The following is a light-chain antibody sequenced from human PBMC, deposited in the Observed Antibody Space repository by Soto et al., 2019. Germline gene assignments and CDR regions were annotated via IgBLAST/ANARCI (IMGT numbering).Light chain of an antibody. Sequence: ILMTRSPATLSVSPGERATLSCRASQSISSNLAWYQQKPGQAPRLLIYGASTRAAGIPARFSGSGSGTEFTLTISSLQSEDFAVYYCQQYNQWPPWTFGQGTKVDIK. V-gene: IGKV3-15*01. CDR3: QQYNQWPPWT. CDR1: QSISSN. J-gene: IGKJ1*01. CDR2: GAS.